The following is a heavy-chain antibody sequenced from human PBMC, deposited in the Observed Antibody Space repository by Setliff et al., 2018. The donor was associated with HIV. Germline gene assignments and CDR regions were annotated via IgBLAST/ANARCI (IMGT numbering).Heavy chain of an antibody. D-gene: IGHD5-12*01. CDR2: INYRGVT. J-gene: IGHJ3*01. CDR1: GGSISTYY. V-gene: IGHV4-59*01. Sequence: SETLSLTCTVSGGSISTYYWNWIRQSPGTGLEWIGDINYRGVTYYNPSLKSRVTFSLDTSKNQFSLTLTSVTAADTAVYYCARDSNPAGSSGYEYARRGAFDLWGPGTPVTVSS. CDR3: ARDSNPAGSSGYEYARRGAFDL.